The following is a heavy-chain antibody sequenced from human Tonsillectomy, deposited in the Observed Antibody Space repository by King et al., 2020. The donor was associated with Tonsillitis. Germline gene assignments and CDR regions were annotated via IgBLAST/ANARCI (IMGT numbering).Heavy chain of an antibody. V-gene: IGHV3-23*04. Sequence: VQLVESGGGLVQPGGSLRLSCAASGFTFSSYAMSWVRQAPGKGLEWVSAISGSGGSTYYADSVKGRFTISRDNSKNTLYLQMNSLRAEDTAVYYCAKDLLVYCSSTSCPFDYWGQETLVTVSS. CDR3: AKDLLVYCSSTSCPFDY. CDR2: ISGSGGST. D-gene: IGHD2-2*01. CDR1: GFTFSSYA. J-gene: IGHJ4*02.